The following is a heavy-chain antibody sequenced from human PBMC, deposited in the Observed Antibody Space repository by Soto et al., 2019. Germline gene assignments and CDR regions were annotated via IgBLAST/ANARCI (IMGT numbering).Heavy chain of an antibody. CDR3: ARMMRGGTFHWNHIDY. CDR1: GFSLSTSTLC. D-gene: IGHD1-1*01. J-gene: IGHJ4*02. Sequence: SGPTLVNPTETLTLTCTFSGFSLSTSTLCVTWIRQPPGKALEWLALIDWNNLKFYKASLKTRLTLSKGTSRNQVVLTVTNVDPVDTGTYYCARMMRGGTFHWNHIDYRGQGALVTVSS. CDR2: IDWNNLK. V-gene: IGHV2-70*01.